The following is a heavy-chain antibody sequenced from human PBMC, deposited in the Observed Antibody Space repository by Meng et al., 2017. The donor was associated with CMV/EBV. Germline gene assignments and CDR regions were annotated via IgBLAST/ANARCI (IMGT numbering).Heavy chain of an antibody. D-gene: IGHD1-26*01. CDR3: ARGTNKGWELLYYFDY. CDR1: GFTFSSYS. CDR2: ISSSSSYI. V-gene: IGHV3-21*01. J-gene: IGHJ4*02. Sequence: GKSLKISCAASGFTFSSYSMNWVRQAPGKGLEWVSSISSSSSYIYYADSVKGRFTISRDNAKNSLYLQMNSLRAEDTAVYYCARGTNKGWELLYYFDYWGQGTLVTVSS.